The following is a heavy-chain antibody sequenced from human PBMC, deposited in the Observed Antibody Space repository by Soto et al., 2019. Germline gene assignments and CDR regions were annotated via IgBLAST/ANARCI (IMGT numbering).Heavy chain of an antibody. V-gene: IGHV5-51*01. CDR2: SYPDRSQT. J-gene: IGHJ5*02. CDR3: AGRRDFVTLLDP. CDR1: GHNFGNSW. Sequence: PGESLKISCKASGHNFGNSWIGWVRQISGKGLEWVGISYPDRSQTLYSPSFQGQVTISVDKSISTVYLQWNSLKPSDTATYYCAGRRDFVTLLDPWGQGTLVTV.